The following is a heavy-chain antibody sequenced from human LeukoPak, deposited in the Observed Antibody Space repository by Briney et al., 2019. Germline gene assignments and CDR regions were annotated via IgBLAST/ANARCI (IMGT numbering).Heavy chain of an antibody. J-gene: IGHJ4*01. CDR3: AKGIYSSGWSYFDY. Sequence: GGSLRLSCAASGFTFSNSAMSWVRQAPGKGLEWVSTLSGSGITTYYADSVKGRFTISRDSSRNTLYLQMNSLRAEDTAVYYCAKGIYSSGWSYFDYWGHGTLVTVSS. CDR1: GFTFSNSA. V-gene: IGHV3-23*01. CDR2: LSGSGITT. D-gene: IGHD6-19*01.